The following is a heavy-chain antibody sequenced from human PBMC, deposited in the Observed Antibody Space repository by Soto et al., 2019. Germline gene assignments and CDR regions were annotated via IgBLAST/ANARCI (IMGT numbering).Heavy chain of an antibody. CDR1: GFTFSSYS. D-gene: IGHD3-16*02. CDR3: ASQYYDYIWGSYRDAFDI. V-gene: IGHV3-21*01. J-gene: IGHJ3*02. CDR2: ISSSSSYI. Sequence: EVQLVESGGGLVKPGGSLRLSCAASGFTFSSYSMNWVRQAPGKGLEWVSSISSSSSYIYYADSVKGRFTISRDNAKNSLYLQTNSLRAEDTAVYYCASQYYDYIWGSYRDAFDIWGQGTMVTVSS.